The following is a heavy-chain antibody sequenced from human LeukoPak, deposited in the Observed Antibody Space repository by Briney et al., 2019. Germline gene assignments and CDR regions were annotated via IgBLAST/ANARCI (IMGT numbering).Heavy chain of an antibody. CDR2: IGPTGTDR. CDR1: GFTFSSCG. V-gene: IGHV3-21*01. D-gene: IGHD1-14*01. J-gene: IGHJ4*02. CDR3: ATETIGRHYDY. Sequence: GGSLRLSCAASGFTFSSCGFNWVRQAPGKGLEWVSSIGPTGTDRYYADSVRGRFTISRDNAKNSMYLQMDSLRDEDTAVYYCATETIGRHYDYWGQGTLFTVSS.